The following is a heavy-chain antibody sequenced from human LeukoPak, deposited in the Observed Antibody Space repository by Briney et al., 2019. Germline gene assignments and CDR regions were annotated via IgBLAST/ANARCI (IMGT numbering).Heavy chain of an antibody. J-gene: IGHJ6*04. Sequence: SETLSLTCTVSGGSISSYYWSWIRQPAGKGLEWIGRIYTSGSTNYNPSLKSRVTISVDTSKNQFSLKLSSVTAADTAVYYCARGSSSWYYYYYGMDVWGKGTTVTVSS. CDR2: IYTSGST. D-gene: IGHD6-13*01. V-gene: IGHV4-4*07. CDR3: ARGSSSWYYYYYGMDV. CDR1: GGSISSYY.